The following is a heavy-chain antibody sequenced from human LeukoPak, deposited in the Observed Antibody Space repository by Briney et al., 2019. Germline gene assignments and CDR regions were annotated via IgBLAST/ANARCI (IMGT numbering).Heavy chain of an antibody. CDR2: IYTSGST. J-gene: IGHJ3*02. CDR1: GGSISSGSYY. D-gene: IGHD6-13*01. Sequence: PSETLSLTCTVSGGSISSGSYYWSWIRQPAGKGLEWIGRIYTSGSTNYNPSLKSRVTISVDTSKNQFSLKLSSVTAADTAVYYCARSIAAADVFDIWGQGTMVTVSS. V-gene: IGHV4-61*02. CDR3: ARSIAAADVFDI.